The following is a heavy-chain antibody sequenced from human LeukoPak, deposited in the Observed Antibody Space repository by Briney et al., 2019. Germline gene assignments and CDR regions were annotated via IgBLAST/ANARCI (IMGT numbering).Heavy chain of an antibody. D-gene: IGHD2-21*01. V-gene: IGHV3-53*01. J-gene: IGHJ4*02. CDR2: IYAGGTT. CDR1: GFTVSSKS. Sequence: PGGSLRLSCAASGFTVSSKSMSCVRQARGKGLEGGSVIYAGGTTLYAASVKGQITISSDNSKNTLYLQMNTLRAEDTAGLLWWRGVLSDPRSFDYWGQGNLVNVSS. CDR3: WRGVLSDPRSFDY.